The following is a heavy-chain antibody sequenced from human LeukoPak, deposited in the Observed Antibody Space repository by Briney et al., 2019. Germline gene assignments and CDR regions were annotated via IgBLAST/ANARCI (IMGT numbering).Heavy chain of an antibody. V-gene: IGHV3-43*01. CDR1: GFTFEAYT. Sequence: GGSLRLSCAASGFTFEAYTMHWVRQAPGKGLEWVSLINWNGDTTYYSDSVRGRFSISRYNSKHSLYLQMNSLRTEDTAFYYCARDVGCSSVTCYLDSWGQGTQVTVSS. D-gene: IGHD2-2*01. CDR2: INWNGDTT. J-gene: IGHJ4*02. CDR3: ARDVGCSSVTCYLDS.